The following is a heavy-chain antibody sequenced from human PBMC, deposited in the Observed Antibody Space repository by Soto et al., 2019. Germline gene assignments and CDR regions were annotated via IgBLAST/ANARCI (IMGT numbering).Heavy chain of an antibody. CDR2: INAYNGNT. J-gene: IGHJ4*02. Sequence: QVQLVQSGAEVKKPGASVKVSCKASGYTFTSYGISWVRQAPGQGLEWMGWINAYNGNTKYAQKVQGRATMTTDTSTSTAYMELRSLRSADTAVYYCARDAAMGLFAYWGQGTLVTVSS. D-gene: IGHD1-26*01. CDR1: GYTFTSYG. CDR3: ARDAAMGLFAY. V-gene: IGHV1-18*01.